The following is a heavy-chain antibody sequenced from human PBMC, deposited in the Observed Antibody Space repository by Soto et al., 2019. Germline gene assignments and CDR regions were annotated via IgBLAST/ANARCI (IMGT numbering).Heavy chain of an antibody. V-gene: IGHV3-48*01. CDR3: ATVCRFCSGSNSLY. J-gene: IGHJ4*02. CDR1: GFTVSNYA. D-gene: IGHD2-15*01. Sequence: GGSLRLSCAASGFTVSNYAMNWVRQAPGKGPEWVSYISTGDSPIYYADSVKGRFTISRDNAKKSLYLQMISLRAEDTAVYYCATVCRFCSGSNSLYWGRGTLVTVSS. CDR2: ISTGDSPI.